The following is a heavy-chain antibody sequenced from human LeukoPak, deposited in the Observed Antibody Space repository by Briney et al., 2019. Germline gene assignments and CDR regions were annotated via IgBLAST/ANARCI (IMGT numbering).Heavy chain of an antibody. CDR1: GYTFTSYG. CDR3: ARMFDILTGYRDFDY. D-gene: IGHD3-9*01. Sequence: GASVKVSCKASGYTFTSYGISWVRQAPGQGLEWMGWISAYNGNTNYAQKLQGRVTMTTDTSTSTAYMELRSLRSDDTAVYYCARMFDILTGYRDFDYWGQGTLVTVSS. V-gene: IGHV1-18*01. CDR2: ISAYNGNT. J-gene: IGHJ4*02.